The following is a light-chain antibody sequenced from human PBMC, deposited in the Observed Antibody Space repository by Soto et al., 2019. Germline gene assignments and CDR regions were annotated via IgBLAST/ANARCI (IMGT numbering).Light chain of an antibody. CDR3: MQALQTPYT. CDR2: LGS. CDR1: QILLHSNGYNY. Sequence: DIVMTQSPLSLPVTPGEPSSISCISSQILLHSNGYNYLDWYLQKPGQSPQLLIYLGSNRASGVPDRFSGSGSGTDFTLKISRVEAEDVGVYYCMQALQTPYTFGQGTRLEIK. J-gene: IGKJ5*01. V-gene: IGKV2-28*01.